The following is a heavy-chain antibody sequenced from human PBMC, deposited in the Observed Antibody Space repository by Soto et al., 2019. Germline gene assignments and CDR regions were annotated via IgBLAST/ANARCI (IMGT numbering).Heavy chain of an antibody. V-gene: IGHV1-69*01. CDR2: IIPILGSP. Sequence: VKVSCKVSGGSFRRYAITWARQAPGQGLEWMGGIIPILGSPNYAQKFQDRVTITADESTSTTYMELSSLRSEDAAVYYCASRDRVDAFDIWGQGTMVTVSS. J-gene: IGHJ3*02. CDR1: GGSFRRYA. CDR3: ASRDRVDAFDI.